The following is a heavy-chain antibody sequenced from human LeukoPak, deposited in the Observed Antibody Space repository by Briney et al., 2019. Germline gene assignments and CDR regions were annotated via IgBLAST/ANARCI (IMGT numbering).Heavy chain of an antibody. CDR2: ISSSSSYI. D-gene: IGHD3-22*01. J-gene: IGHJ4*02. CDR3: AKYYYDSSGIDY. V-gene: IGHV3-21*01. CDR1: GFTFSSYS. Sequence: KAGGSLRPSCAASGFTFSSYSMNWVRQAPGKGLEWVSPISSSSSYIYYADSVKGRFTISRDNAKNSLYLQMNSLRAEDTAVYYCAKYYYDSSGIDYWGQGTLVTVSS.